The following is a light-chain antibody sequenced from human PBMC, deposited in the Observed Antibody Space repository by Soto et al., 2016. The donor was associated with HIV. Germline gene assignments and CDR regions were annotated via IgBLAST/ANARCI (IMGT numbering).Light chain of an antibody. CDR2: DNG. CDR1: NIGRKS. V-gene: IGLV3-21*03. J-gene: IGLJ2*01. CDR3: QVWDTNSDHVV. Sequence: SSVLTQPPSVSVAPGKTATITCGGDNIGRKSVHWYQQKPGQAPILVLYDNGGRPSGIPERFSGSNSGDTATLTINRVEAGDEADYYCQVWDTNSDHVVFGGGTKLTVL.